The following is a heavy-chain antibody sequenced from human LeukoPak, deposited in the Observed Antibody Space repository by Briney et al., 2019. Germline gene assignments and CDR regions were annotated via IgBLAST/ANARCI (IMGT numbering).Heavy chain of an antibody. CDR2: IKEDGSEK. V-gene: IGHV3-7*01. D-gene: IGHD1-26*01. Sequence: GGSLRLSCGASGFTFMNYWMSWVRQTPGKGLEWVANIKEDGSEKNYVDSVKGRFTISIDNAKNSLYLQMNSLRAEDTAVYYCARELLGGRADFDYWGQGTLVTVSS. CDR3: ARELLGGRADFDY. CDR1: GFTFMNYW. J-gene: IGHJ4*02.